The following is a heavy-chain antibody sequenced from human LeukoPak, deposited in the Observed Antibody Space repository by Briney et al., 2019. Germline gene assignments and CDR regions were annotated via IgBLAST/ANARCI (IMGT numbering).Heavy chain of an antibody. CDR3: ARDLMGGSYYDY. J-gene: IGHJ4*02. V-gene: IGHV4-39*07. Sequence: SETLSLTCTVSGGSISSSSYYWGWIRQPPGKGLGWIGSIYYSGSTYYNPSLKSRVTISVDTSKNQFSLKLSSVTAADTAVYYCARDLMGGSYYDYWGQGTLVTVSS. CDR2: IYYSGST. CDR1: GGSISSSSYY. D-gene: IGHD2-8*01.